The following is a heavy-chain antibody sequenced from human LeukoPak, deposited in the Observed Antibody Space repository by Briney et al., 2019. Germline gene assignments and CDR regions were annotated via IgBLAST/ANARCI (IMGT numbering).Heavy chain of an antibody. J-gene: IGHJ4*02. CDR1: GFTFSSYA. Sequence: GGSLRLSCAASGFTFSSYAMHWVRQAPGKGLEWVAVISYDGSDKYYADSVKGRFTISRDNSKNTLYLQMNSLRAEDTAMYYCTRVGYIDEGIDYWGQGTLVTVSS. CDR3: TRVGYIDEGIDY. V-gene: IGHV3-30*04. CDR2: ISYDGSDK. D-gene: IGHD5-24*01.